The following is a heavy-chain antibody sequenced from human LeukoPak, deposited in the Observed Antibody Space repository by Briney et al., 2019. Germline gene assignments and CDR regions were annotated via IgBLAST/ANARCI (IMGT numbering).Heavy chain of an antibody. CDR1: GFTFSRYE. V-gene: IGHV3-48*03. D-gene: IGHD2-15*01. CDR2: ISGSGSSI. Sequence: GGSLRLSCAASGFTFSRYEMNWVRQAPGKGLEWVSYISGSGSSIYYADSAKGRFTISRDNAKNSLYLQMDSLRAEDTAVYYCASPGEGYCSGGSCYYFDYWGQGTLVTVSS. CDR3: ASPGEGYCSGGSCYYFDY. J-gene: IGHJ4*02.